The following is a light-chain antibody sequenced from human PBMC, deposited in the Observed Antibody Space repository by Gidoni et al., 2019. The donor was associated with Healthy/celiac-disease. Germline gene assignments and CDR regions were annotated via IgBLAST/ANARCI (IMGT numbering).Light chain of an antibody. CDR2: GST. CDR1: QSGSSSY. Sequence: VLPPSPGTLSLSPGERATLSCSASQSGSSSYLAWYQHKPGPAHRLLIYGSTGRATGIPDRFSGSGSGTDFTFTISRLEPEDVAVYYCQQYGSSPRLCSFGQGTKLEIK. V-gene: IGKV3-20*01. CDR3: QQYGSSPRLCS. J-gene: IGKJ2*04.